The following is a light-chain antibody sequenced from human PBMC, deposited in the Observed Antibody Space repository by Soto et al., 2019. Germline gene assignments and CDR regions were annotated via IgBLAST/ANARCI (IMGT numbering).Light chain of an antibody. V-gene: IGKV3-15*01. Sequence: EIVMTHSPATLSVSPCERATLSFRASQSVSSNLAWYQQKPGQAPRLLIYGASTRATGIPARFSGSGSGTEFTLTISSLQSEDFAVYYCQQRSNWPITFGQGTRLEIK. J-gene: IGKJ5*01. CDR2: GAS. CDR3: QQRSNWPIT. CDR1: QSVSSN.